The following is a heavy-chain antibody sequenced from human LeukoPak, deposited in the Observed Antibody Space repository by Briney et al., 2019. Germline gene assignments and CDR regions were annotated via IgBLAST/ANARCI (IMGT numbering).Heavy chain of an antibody. D-gene: IGHD4-17*01. J-gene: IGHJ4*02. CDR2: ISSSTSYI. CDR3: ARAGGSTVSHSDY. CDR1: GFTFSSYS. Sequence: PGGSLRLSCAASGFTFSSYSMDWIRQAPGKGLEWVSSISSSTSYIYYADSVKGRFTISKDNAKNSLYLQMNSLRAEDTAVYYCARAGGSTVSHSDYWGQGTLVTVSS. V-gene: IGHV3-21*01.